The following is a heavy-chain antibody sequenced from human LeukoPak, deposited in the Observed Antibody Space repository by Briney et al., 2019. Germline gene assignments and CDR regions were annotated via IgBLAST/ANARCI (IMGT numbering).Heavy chain of an antibody. CDR1: GYTFTSYD. CDR3: ASQLGGYYGMDV. Sequence: ASVKVSCKASGYTFTSYDINWVRQATGQGLEWMGWMNPNSGNTGYAQKFQGRVTMTRNTSISTAYMELSSLRSEDTAVYYCASQLGGYYGMDVWGQGTTVTVSS. J-gene: IGHJ6*02. D-gene: IGHD7-27*01. CDR2: MNPNSGNT. V-gene: IGHV1-8*01.